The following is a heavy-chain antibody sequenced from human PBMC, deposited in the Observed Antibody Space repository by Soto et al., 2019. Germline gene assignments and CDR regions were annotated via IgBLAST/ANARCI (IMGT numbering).Heavy chain of an antibody. CDR3: ASSSGHLDVYGMDI. V-gene: IGHV3-23*01. CDR2: VTGGGHTT. CDR1: EFTFSRYA. D-gene: IGHD1-1*01. J-gene: IGHJ6*02. Sequence: EAQLLESGGGLVQPGGSLRLSCAASEFTFSRYAMSWVRQAPGKGLEWVSTVTGGGHTTYNADSVNGRFTISRDNSKNTLYLQMNNLRAEDTAIYYCASSSGHLDVYGMDIWGPGTTVTVSS.